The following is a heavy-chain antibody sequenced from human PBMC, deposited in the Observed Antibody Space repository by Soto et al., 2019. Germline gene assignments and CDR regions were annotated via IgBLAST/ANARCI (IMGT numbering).Heavy chain of an antibody. D-gene: IGHD2-21*01. V-gene: IGHV4-4*02. J-gene: IGHJ4*01. CDR1: DGFISSSNY. CDR2: VYHNGGP. CDR3: VRHGCGLFDY. Sequence: QVQLQESGPGLVKPSGTLSLTCAVSDGFISSSNYWSWVRQPPGKGLEWIGQVYHNGGPSYNPSLRSRVTMTINKSKNQLSLNLSAVTAADTAVYFCVRHGCGLFDYLGPGHLVTIYS.